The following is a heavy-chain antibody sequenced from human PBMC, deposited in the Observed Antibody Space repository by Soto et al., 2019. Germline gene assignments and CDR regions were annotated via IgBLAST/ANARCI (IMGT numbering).Heavy chain of an antibody. J-gene: IGHJ4*02. CDR3: ARELERVFDY. Sequence: QVQLVESGGGVVQPGRFLRLSCAASGFTFSSYAMHWVRQAPGKGLEWVAVIAYDGRNKYYADSVKGRFTISRDNSKNTLYLQMNSLRIEDTAVYYCARELERVFDYWGQGTLVTVSS. D-gene: IGHD1-1*01. CDR2: IAYDGRNK. CDR1: GFTFSSYA. V-gene: IGHV3-30*04.